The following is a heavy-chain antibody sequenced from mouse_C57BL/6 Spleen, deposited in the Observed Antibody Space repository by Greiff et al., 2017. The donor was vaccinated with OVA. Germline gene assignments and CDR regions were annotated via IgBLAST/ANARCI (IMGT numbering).Heavy chain of an antibody. Sequence: QVQLQQSGAELVRPGTSVKMSCKASGYTFTNYWIGWAKQRPGHGLEWIGDIYPGGGYTNYNEKFKGKATLTADKSSSTAYMQFSSLTSEDSAIYYCARRAPDYYGSREDYFDYWGQGTTLTVSS. CDR3: ARRAPDYYGSREDYFDY. V-gene: IGHV1-63*01. D-gene: IGHD1-1*01. J-gene: IGHJ2*01. CDR1: GYTFTNYW. CDR2: IYPGGGYT.